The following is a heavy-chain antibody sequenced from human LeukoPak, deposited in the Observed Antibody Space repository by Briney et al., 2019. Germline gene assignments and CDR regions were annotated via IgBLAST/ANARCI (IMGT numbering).Heavy chain of an antibody. D-gene: IGHD1-26*01. CDR2: IYYSGST. CDR3: ARGSGSYYGPYYFDY. Sequence: PSETLSLTCTVSGGSISSSSYYWGWIRQPPGKGLEWIGSIYYSGSTYYNPSLKSRVTISVDTSKNQFSLKLSSVTAADTAVYYRARGSGSYYGPYYFDYWGQGTLVTVSS. CDR1: GGSISSSSYY. J-gene: IGHJ4*02. V-gene: IGHV4-39*07.